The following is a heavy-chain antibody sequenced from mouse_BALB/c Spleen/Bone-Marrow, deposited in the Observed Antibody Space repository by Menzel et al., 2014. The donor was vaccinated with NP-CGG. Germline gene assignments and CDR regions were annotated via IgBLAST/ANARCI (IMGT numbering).Heavy chain of an antibody. D-gene: IGHD1-1*01. J-gene: IGHJ4*01. CDR2: TNPDSSTI. CDR1: GFDFSGYW. V-gene: IGHV4-1*02. Sequence: EVKLMESGGGLVQPGGSLKPSCAASGFDFSGYWMSWVRQAPGKGLEWIGETNPDSSTINYTPSLKDKFIISRDNAKNTLYLQMSKVRSEDTALYYCARLGYYGVMVYWGQGTSVTVSS. CDR3: ARLGYYGVMVY.